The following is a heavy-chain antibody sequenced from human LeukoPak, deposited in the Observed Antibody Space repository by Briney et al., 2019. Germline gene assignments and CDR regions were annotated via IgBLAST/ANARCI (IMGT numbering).Heavy chain of an antibody. CDR2: IYYSGST. CDR1: GGSISNSTYY. J-gene: IGHJ4*02. Sequence: SETLSLTCTVSGGSISNSTYYWGWIRQPPGKGLEWIGSIYYSGSTYYKSSLKSRVTISVDTSKNQFSLNLSSVTAAETAVYYCARRGSSGRSFDYWGQGTLVIVSS. D-gene: IGHD6-19*01. V-gene: IGHV4-39*01. CDR3: ARRGSSGRSFDY.